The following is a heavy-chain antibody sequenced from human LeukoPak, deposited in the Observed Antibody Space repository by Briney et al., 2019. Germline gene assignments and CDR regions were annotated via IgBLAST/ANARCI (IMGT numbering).Heavy chain of an antibody. CDR1: GFTFDDYA. Sequence: GGSLRLSCAASGFTFDDYAMHWVRQAPGKGLEWVSGISWNSGSIGYADSVKGRFTISRDNAKNSLYLQMNSLRAEDTALYYCAKDSSSSWSPRFDPWGQGTLVTVSS. D-gene: IGHD6-13*01. V-gene: IGHV3-9*01. J-gene: IGHJ5*02. CDR3: AKDSSSSWSPRFDP. CDR2: ISWNSGSI.